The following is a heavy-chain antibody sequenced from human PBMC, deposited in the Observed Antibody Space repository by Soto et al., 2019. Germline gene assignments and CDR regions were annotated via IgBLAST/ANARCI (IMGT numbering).Heavy chain of an antibody. J-gene: IGHJ5*02. CDR1: GGSITSGGSS. V-gene: IGHV4-30-2*01. CDR2: IYHSGST. CDR3: ARVPDR. D-gene: IGHD2-2*01. Sequence: PSETRSPTGAVLGGSITSGGSSWSWIRQPPGKGLEWIGYIYHSGSTYYNPSLKSRVTISVDRSKNQFSLKLSSVSAADTAVYYCARVPDRWGQVTLVTVSS.